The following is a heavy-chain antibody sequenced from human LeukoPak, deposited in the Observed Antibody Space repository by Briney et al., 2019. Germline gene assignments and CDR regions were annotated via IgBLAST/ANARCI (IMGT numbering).Heavy chain of an antibody. J-gene: IGHJ5*02. CDR2: INTYDGKT. CDR3: AKRREGNWFDP. D-gene: IGHD5-24*01. V-gene: IGHV1-18*01. Sequence: ASVKVSCKASGYTFTSYGISWVRQAPGQGLGWMGWINTYDGKTNYAQKFQGRVTMTTDTSTSTAYMELRSLRSDDTAVYYCAKRREGNWFDPWGQGTLVTVSS. CDR1: GYTFTSYG.